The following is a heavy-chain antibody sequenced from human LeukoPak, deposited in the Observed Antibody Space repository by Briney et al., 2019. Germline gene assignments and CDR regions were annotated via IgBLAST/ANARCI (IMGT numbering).Heavy chain of an antibody. Sequence: GGSLRLSCAASGFTFSSYAMSWVRQAPGRGLEWVSAISGSGGSTYYADSVKGRFTISRDNSKNTLYLQMNSLRAEYTAVYYCAKEGTIVERHFDYWGQGTLVTVSS. J-gene: IGHJ4*02. CDR3: AKEGTIVERHFDY. D-gene: IGHD1-1*01. V-gene: IGHV3-23*01. CDR2: ISGSGGST. CDR1: GFTFSSYA.